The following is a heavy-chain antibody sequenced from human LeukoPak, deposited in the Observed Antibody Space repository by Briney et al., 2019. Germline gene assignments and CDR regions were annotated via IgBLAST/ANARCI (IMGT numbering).Heavy chain of an antibody. Sequence: PGGSLRLSCAASGFIFGKYWMSWVRQAPGKGLEWVANIKLDGSEKNYVDSVQGRFTISRDNSKSTLCLQMNSLRAEDTAVYYCAKQLGYCSDGSCYLPYWGQGTLVTVSS. J-gene: IGHJ4*02. CDR1: GFIFGKYW. V-gene: IGHV3-7*03. CDR2: IKLDGSEK. CDR3: AKQLGYCSDGSCYLPY. D-gene: IGHD2-15*01.